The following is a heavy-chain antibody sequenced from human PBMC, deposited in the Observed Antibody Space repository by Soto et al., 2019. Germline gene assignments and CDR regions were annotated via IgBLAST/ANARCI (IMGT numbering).Heavy chain of an antibody. Sequence: SSETLSLTCTVSGGSISSGGYYWSWIRQHPGKGLEWIGYIYYSGSTYYNPSLKSRVTISVDTSKNQFSLKLSSVTAADTAVYYCARVGPGEYSGSSDAVFDYWGQGTLVTVSS. CDR2: IYYSGST. D-gene: IGHD1-26*01. V-gene: IGHV4-31*03. CDR3: ARVGPGEYSGSSDAVFDY. CDR1: GGSISSGGYY. J-gene: IGHJ4*02.